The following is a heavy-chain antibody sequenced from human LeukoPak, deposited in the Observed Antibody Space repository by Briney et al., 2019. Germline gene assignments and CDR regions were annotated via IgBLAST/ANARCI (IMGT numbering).Heavy chain of an antibody. D-gene: IGHD3-22*01. V-gene: IGHV3-30*04. CDR3: ARAGSAIYYDTSAYYTPFDY. J-gene: IGHJ4*02. CDR2: ISYDGSDK. Sequence: PGGSLRLSCAASGFIFSAYSMHWVRQAPGKGLEWVTVISYDGSDKYYADSVKGRITISRDNSKNTLYLQMNSLRAEDTAVYYCARAGSAIYYDTSAYYTPFDYWGQGTLVTVSS. CDR1: GFIFSAYS.